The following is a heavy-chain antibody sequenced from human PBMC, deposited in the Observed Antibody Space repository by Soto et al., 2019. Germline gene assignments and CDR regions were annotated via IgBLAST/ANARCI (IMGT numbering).Heavy chain of an antibody. D-gene: IGHD5-12*01. CDR2: ICYDGSNK. V-gene: IGHV3-33*01. J-gene: IGHJ4*02. CDR3: ARVQTGFLATLDY. Sequence: QVQLVESGGGVVQPGRSLRLSCAASGFTLRAYGMHGFAKAPAKGREWVAVICYDGSNKYYADSVKGRFTISRDNSKNTLYLQMNSLRAEDTAVYYCARVQTGFLATLDYWGQGTLVTVSS. CDR1: GFTLRAYG.